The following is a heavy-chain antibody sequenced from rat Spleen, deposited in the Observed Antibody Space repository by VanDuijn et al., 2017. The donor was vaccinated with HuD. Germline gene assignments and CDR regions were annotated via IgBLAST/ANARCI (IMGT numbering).Heavy chain of an antibody. Sequence: EVQLVESGGGLVQPGRSMKLSCAASGLSFSNYDMAWVRQAPTKGLEWVATMSYDGHTTYYRDSVKGRITISRDNAKSTLYLQLDSLRSEDTATYYCVRQGYLRDWYFDFWGPGTMVTVSS. CDR2: MSYDGHTT. D-gene: IGHD2-7*01. J-gene: IGHJ1*01. V-gene: IGHV5-29*01. CDR1: GLSFSNYD. CDR3: VRQGYLRDWYFDF.